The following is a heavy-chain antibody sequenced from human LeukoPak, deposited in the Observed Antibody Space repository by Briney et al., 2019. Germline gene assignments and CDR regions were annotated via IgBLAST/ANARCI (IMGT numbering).Heavy chain of an antibody. V-gene: IGHV3-74*01. CDR1: GFTFSSHW. Sequence: GGFLRLSCADSGFTFSSHWMHWVRQAPGKGLVWVSRIKYDASSTSYADSVKGRFTISRDNAKNTLYLQMNSLRAEDTAVYYCARGATYAYYQDYWGQGTLVTVSS. J-gene: IGHJ4*02. CDR3: ARGATYAYYQDY. CDR2: IKYDASST. D-gene: IGHD1-26*01.